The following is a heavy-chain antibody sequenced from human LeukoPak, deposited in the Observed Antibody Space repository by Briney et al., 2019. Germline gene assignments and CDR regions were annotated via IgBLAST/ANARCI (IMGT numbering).Heavy chain of an antibody. CDR2: INAGNGNT. Sequence: ASVKVSCKASGYTFTSYYMHWVRQAPGQRLEWMGWINAGNGNTKYSQKFQGRVTITRDTSASTAYMELSSLRSEDTAVYYCARMGAAPDAFDIWGQGTMVTVSS. CDR1: GYTFTSYY. CDR3: ARMGAAPDAFDI. D-gene: IGHD2-15*01. V-gene: IGHV1-3*01. J-gene: IGHJ3*02.